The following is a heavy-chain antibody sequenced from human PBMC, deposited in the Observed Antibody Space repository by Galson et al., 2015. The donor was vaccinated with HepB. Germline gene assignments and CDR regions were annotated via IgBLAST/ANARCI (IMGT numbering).Heavy chain of an antibody. CDR2: ISYDGSNK. Sequence: SLRLSCAASGFTFSSYAMHWVRQAPGKGLEWVAVISYDGSNKYYADSVKGRFTISRDNSKNTLYLQMNSLRAEDTAVYYCAREDRTIFGVVIFNWFDPWGQGTLVTVSS. V-gene: IGHV3-30-3*01. J-gene: IGHJ5*02. CDR1: GFTFSSYA. D-gene: IGHD3-3*01. CDR3: AREDRTIFGVVIFNWFDP.